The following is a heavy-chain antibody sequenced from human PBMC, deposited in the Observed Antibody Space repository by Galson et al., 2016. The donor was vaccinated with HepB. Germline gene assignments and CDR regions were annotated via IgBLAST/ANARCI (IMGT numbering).Heavy chain of an antibody. D-gene: IGHD1-26*01. V-gene: IGHV3-74*01. CDR3: ARGGSRPIDY. CDR1: GSTLSSHW. CDR2: INTDGSST. Sequence: SLRLSCAASGSTLSSHWMHWVRQAPGKGLVWVSRINTDGSSTSYADSVKGRFTISRDNAKNTLYLQMNSLRAEDTAVYYCARGGSRPIDYWGQGTPVTVSS. J-gene: IGHJ4*02.